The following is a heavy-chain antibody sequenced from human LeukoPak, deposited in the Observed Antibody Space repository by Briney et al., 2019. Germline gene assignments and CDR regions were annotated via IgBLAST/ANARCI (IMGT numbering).Heavy chain of an antibody. CDR3: AKTTYYDFWSGYFNYYYGMDV. CDR1: GFSFSNYW. D-gene: IGHD3-3*01. Sequence: GGSLRLSCAASGFSFSNYWMHWVRQAPGKGLVWVSRISSDGSDTIYADSVKGRFTISRDNAKNSLYLQMNSLRAEDTAVYYCAKTTYYDFWSGYFNYYYGMDVWGQGTTVTVSS. CDR2: ISSDGSDT. J-gene: IGHJ6*02. V-gene: IGHV3-74*01.